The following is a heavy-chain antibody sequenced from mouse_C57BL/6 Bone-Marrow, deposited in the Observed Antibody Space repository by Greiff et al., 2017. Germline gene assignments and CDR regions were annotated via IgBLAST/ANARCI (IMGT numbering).Heavy chain of an antibody. V-gene: IGHV1-18*01. D-gene: IGHD2-3*01. CDR2: INPNNGGT. CDR1: GYTFTDYN. Sequence: VQLQQSGPELVKPGASVKIPCKASGYTFTDYNMDWVKQSHGKSLEWIGDINPNNGGTIYNQKFKGKATLNVDKSSSTAYMELRSLTSEDTAVYYCARRGENYDGYYVWYFDVWGTGTTVTVSS. CDR3: ARRGENYDGYYVWYFDV. J-gene: IGHJ1*03.